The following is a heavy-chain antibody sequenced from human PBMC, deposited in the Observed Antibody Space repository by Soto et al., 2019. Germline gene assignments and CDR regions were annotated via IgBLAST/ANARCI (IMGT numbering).Heavy chain of an antibody. CDR2: IYYSGST. CDR1: GGSISSSSYY. Sequence: SETLSLTCTVSGGSISSSSYYWGWIRQPPGKGLEWIGSIYYSGSTYYNPSLKSRVTISVDTSKNQFSLKLSSVTAADTAVYYCARAGPLYGSGSYFDYWGQGTLVTVSS. V-gene: IGHV4-39*07. CDR3: ARAGPLYGSGSYFDY. D-gene: IGHD3-10*01. J-gene: IGHJ4*02.